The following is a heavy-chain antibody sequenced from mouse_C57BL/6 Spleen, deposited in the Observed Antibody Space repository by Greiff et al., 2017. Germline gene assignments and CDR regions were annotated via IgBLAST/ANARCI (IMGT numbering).Heavy chain of an antibody. Sequence: EVKVVESGPGMVKPSQSLSLTCTVTGYSITSGYDWHWIRHFPGNKLEWMGYISYSGSTNYNPSLKSRISITHDTSKNHFFLKLNSVTTEDTATYYCAREELNGFAYWGQGTLVTVSA. CDR3: AREELNGFAY. V-gene: IGHV3-1*01. CDR2: ISYSGST. J-gene: IGHJ3*01. CDR1: GYSITSGYD. D-gene: IGHD1-1*01.